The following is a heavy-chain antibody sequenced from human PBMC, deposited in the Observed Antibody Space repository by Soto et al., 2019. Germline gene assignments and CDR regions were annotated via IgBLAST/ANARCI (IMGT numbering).Heavy chain of an antibody. D-gene: IGHD2-21*02. Sequence: GGSLRLSCEVPGVSFNFDDMSWVREAPGKGLEFIAYISASAYTENYSDSVKGRFTIARDNARNSLFLQMSSLRAEDTAVYDCARVILVAVAALVSYYFDSWGQGTLVTVSS. J-gene: IGHJ4*01. CDR3: ARVILVAVAALVSYYFDS. V-gene: IGHV3-48*03. CDR1: GVSFNFDD. CDR2: ISASAYTE.